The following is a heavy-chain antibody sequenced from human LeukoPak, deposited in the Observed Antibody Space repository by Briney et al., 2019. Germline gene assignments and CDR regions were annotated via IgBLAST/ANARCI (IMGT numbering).Heavy chain of an antibody. CDR3: ARGGYSYGDPDY. Sequence: PSETLSLTCTVSGGSISSSSYYWSWIRQPPGKGLEWIGYIYYSGSTNYNPSLKSRVTISVDTSKNQFSLKLSSVTAADTAVYYCARGGYSYGDPDYWGQGTLVTVSS. CDR1: GGSISSSSYY. J-gene: IGHJ4*02. V-gene: IGHV4-61*01. D-gene: IGHD5-18*01. CDR2: IYYSGST.